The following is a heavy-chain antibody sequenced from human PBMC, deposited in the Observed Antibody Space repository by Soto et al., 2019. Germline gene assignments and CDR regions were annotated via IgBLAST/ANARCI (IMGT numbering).Heavy chain of an antibody. Sequence: QITLKESGPTLVKPTQTLTLTCTFSGFSLSSSGVGVGWIRQPPGKALEWLTFIYWDDDKRYSPSLKSSLTIPKDTSKNQVVLTLTNMDPVDTATYYCARLVVAGITYCFDSWGQGTLLTVSS. CDR1: GFSLSSSGVG. CDR2: IYWDDDK. CDR3: ARLVVAGITYCFDS. J-gene: IGHJ4*02. V-gene: IGHV2-5*02. D-gene: IGHD2-15*01.